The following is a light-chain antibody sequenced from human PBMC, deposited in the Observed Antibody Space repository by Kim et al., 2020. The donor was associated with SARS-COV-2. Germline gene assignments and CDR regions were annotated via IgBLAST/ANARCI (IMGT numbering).Light chain of an antibody. V-gene: IGKV1-5*03. CDR3: QHYSSYPFT. Sequence: ASLGTRVTISGLASQNIGTYLAWYQHKPGKAPTLLVYPASSLESGVPSRFSGSGSETEFILTISSLQPDDFATYYCQHYSSYPFTFGQGTNLEIK. J-gene: IGKJ2*01. CDR2: PAS. CDR1: QNIGTY.